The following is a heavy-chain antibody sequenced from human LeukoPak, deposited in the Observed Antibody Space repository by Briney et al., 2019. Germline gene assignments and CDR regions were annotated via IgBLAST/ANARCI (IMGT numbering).Heavy chain of an antibody. CDR1: GFIFTTYW. CDR3: ARQPPMVTTCHYYFDY. CDR2: IFPGDSDI. D-gene: IGHD4-17*01. Sequence: GESLKISCKTSGFIFTTYWIGWVRQMPGKGLEWMGIIFPGDSDIRYNPSFQGQVTISADKSINTAYLQWSSLKASDTAVYYCARQPPMVTTCHYYFDYWGQGTLVTVSS. J-gene: IGHJ4*02. V-gene: IGHV5-51*01.